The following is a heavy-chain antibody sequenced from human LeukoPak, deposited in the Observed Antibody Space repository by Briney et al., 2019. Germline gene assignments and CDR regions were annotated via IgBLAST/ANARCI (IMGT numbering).Heavy chain of an antibody. D-gene: IGHD4-17*01. J-gene: IGHJ6*03. CDR2: IYRSGST. CDR3: ARGTYGYYMDV. Sequence: PSETLSPTCSGSNYSLSNSPYWGWLRQPPGKGLEWIGSIYRSGSTFNNPSLKSRVTKSLDPSKNQFSLRLSSVTAADTAVYFCARGTYGYYMDVWGKGTTVTVSS. V-gene: IGHV4-38-2*02. CDR1: NYSLSNSPY.